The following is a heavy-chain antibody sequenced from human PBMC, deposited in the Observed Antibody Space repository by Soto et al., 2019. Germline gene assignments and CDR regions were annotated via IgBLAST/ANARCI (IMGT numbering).Heavy chain of an antibody. J-gene: IGHJ4*02. CDR1: VFPFGANV. D-gene: IGHD1-26*01. Sequence: EVQVLESGGGLVQPGGSLRLSCVVSVFPFGANVMSWVRQAPGKGLEWVSGLSNTGRRTSYADSVKGRFSISRDNSENTVYLQMNSLRVEDTAVYYCATEMGATQGPFDNWGQGTLVTVSS. CDR2: LSNTGRRT. CDR3: ATEMGATQGPFDN. V-gene: IGHV3-23*01.